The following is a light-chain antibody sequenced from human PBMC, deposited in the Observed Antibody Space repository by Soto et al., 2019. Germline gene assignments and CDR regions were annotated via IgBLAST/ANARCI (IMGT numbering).Light chain of an antibody. CDR3: QQRTTCPPLLA. J-gene: IGKJ3*01. CDR1: QNIGNC. Sequence: EIVLTQSPSNMSLSPGERATLSCRASQNIGNCLAWYQHKPGQAPRRLIYDASKRATGIPARVSGSGSGTDLALTISSLELADFEVYDYQQRTTCPPLLAFGPGTRVDIK. V-gene: IGKV3-11*01. CDR2: DAS.